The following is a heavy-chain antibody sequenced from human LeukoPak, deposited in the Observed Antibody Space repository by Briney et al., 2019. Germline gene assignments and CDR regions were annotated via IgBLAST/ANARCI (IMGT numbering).Heavy chain of an antibody. CDR3: ARDAGAFDI. Sequence: SETLSLTCTVSGGSISSGGYYWSWIRQHPGKGLEWIGYIYYSGSTNYNPSLKSRVTISVDMSKSQFSLRLTSVTAADTAVYYCARDAGAFDIWGQGTMVTVSS. J-gene: IGHJ3*02. CDR2: IYYSGST. CDR1: GGSISSGGYY. V-gene: IGHV4-61*08. D-gene: IGHD6-13*01.